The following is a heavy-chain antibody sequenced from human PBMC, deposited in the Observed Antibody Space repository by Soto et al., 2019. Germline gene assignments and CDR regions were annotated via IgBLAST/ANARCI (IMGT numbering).Heavy chain of an antibody. D-gene: IGHD3-3*01. J-gene: IGHJ3*02. CDR2: ISGSGGST. CDR3: TRIKSGSTDAFDI. CDR1: GFTFSSYA. V-gene: IGHV3-23*01. Sequence: EVQLLESGGRLVQPGGSLRLSCAASGFTFSSYAMSWVRQAPGKGLEWVSAISGSGGSTYYADSVKGRFTISRDNSKNTLYLKRNSLRAEDTDVYYCTRIKSGSTDAFDIWGQGTMVTVSS.